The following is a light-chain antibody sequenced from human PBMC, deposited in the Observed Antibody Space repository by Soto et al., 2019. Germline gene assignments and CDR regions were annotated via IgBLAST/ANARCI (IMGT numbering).Light chain of an antibody. J-gene: IGKJ1*01. CDR2: DAS. Sequence: DIQMTQSPSTLSASVGDRVTITCRASQSISSWLAWYQQKPGKAPNLLIYDASSLQMGVPSRFSGSGSGAEFTLTISSLQPDDFATYYCQEYNSYSWTFGQGTKVEIK. CDR3: QEYNSYSWT. CDR1: QSISSW. V-gene: IGKV1-5*01.